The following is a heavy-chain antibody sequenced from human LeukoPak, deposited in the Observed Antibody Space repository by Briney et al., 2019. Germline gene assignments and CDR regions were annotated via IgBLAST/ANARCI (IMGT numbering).Heavy chain of an antibody. J-gene: IGHJ4*02. CDR3: AKASDIVVVPSVTLDY. CDR2: ISGSGGRT. D-gene: IGHD2-2*01. CDR1: GFTFSSYA. V-gene: IGHV3-23*01. Sequence: GGSLRLSCAASGFTFSSYAMSWVRQVPGKGLEWVSGISGSGGRTEYADSVKGRFTISRDNSKNTLYLQMNSLRAEDTAVYYCAKASDIVVVPSVTLDYWGQGTLVTVSS.